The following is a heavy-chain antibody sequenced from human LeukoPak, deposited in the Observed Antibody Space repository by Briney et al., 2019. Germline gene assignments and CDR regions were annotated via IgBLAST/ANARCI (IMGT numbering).Heavy chain of an antibody. V-gene: IGHV3-21*01. D-gene: IGHD2-2*01. CDR3: ARFSDCSSTSCYGGGFDY. CDR2: ISSSSSYI. J-gene: IGHJ4*02. CDR1: GFTFSSYS. Sequence: GGSLRLSCAASGFTFSSYSMNWVRQAPGKGLEWVSSISSSSSYIYYADSVKGRFTISRVNAKNSLYLQMNSLRAEDTAVYYCARFSDCSSTSCYGGGFDYWGQGTLVTVSS.